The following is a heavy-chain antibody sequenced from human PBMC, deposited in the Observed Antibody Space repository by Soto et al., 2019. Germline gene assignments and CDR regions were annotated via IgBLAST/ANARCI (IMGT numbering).Heavy chain of an antibody. CDR1: GGSISSYY. CDR3: ARRGVGYDFLSGYYKGDAFDI. CDR2: IYYSGST. Sequence: QVQLQESGPGLVKPSETLSLTCTVSGGSISSYYWSWIRQPPGKGLEWFVYIYYSGSTNYNPSLKSRVTISVETSKNQFSLKLSSVTAADTAVYYFARRGVGYDFLSGYYKGDAFDIWGQGTMVTVSS. D-gene: IGHD3-3*01. J-gene: IGHJ3*02. V-gene: IGHV4-59*01.